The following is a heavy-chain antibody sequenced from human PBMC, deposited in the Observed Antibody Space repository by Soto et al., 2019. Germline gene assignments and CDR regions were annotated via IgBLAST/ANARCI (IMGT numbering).Heavy chain of an antibody. D-gene: IGHD2-15*01. V-gene: IGHV3-48*01. CDR2: ISSSSSTK. Sequence: EVQLVESGGGLVQPGGSLRLSCAASGFTFSSYSMNWVRQAPGKGLEWVSYISSSSSTKYYADSVKGRFTISRDNAKNSLYLQMNSLRAEDTAVYYCARDGYCSGGSCYAYYYGMDVWGQGTTVTVSS. CDR1: GFTFSSYS. CDR3: ARDGYCSGGSCYAYYYGMDV. J-gene: IGHJ6*02.